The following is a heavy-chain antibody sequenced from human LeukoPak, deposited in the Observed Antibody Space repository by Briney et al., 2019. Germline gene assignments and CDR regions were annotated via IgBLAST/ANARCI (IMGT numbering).Heavy chain of an antibody. J-gene: IGHJ4*02. CDR2: INHSGST. CDR1: GGSFSGYY. D-gene: IGHD3-16*01. V-gene: IGHV4-34*01. CDR3: ARVGDYALKD. Sequence: SETLSLTCAVYGGSFSGYYWSWIRQPPGKGLEWIGEINHSGSTNYNPSLKSRVTISLDTSMNQFSLKLSSVTAADTAVYYCARVGDYALKDWGQGTLVTVSS.